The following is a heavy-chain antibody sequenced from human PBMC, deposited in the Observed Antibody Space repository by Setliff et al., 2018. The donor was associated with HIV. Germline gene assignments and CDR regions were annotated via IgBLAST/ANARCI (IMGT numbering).Heavy chain of an antibody. CDR2: IIPKSDTR. V-gene: IGHV1-69*06. J-gene: IGHJ4*02. CDR3: AREHGEYCSGGTCYHHYYFDY. Sequence: SVKVSCKASGDTFNFYGLNWVRQAPGQGLEWMGKIIPKSDTRDYAQKLRGRVTITADKPSNTVYMELTSLTSEDTAVYYCAREHGEYCSGGTCYHHYYFDYWGPGTLVT. D-gene: IGHD2-15*01. CDR1: GDTFNFYG.